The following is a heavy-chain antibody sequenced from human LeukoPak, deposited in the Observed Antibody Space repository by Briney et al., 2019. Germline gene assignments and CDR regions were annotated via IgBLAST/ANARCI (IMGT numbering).Heavy chain of an antibody. CDR2: IGISSGNT. Sequence: GGSLRLSCAASGFNFIDYSMNWVRQAPGKGLEWISYIGISSGNTKYADSVKGRFTISRDKARNSLYLQLNSLRVEDTAVYYCARDHRYAFDNWGHGTLVTVSS. CDR1: GFNFIDYS. V-gene: IGHV3-48*01. D-gene: IGHD5-12*01. CDR3: ARDHRYAFDN. J-gene: IGHJ4*01.